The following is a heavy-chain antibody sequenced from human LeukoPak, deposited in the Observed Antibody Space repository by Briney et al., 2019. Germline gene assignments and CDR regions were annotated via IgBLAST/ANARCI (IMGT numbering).Heavy chain of an antibody. CDR2: IIPILGIA. D-gene: IGHD6-6*01. J-gene: IGHJ4*02. CDR1: GGTFSSYA. V-gene: IGHV1-69*04. Sequence: ASVKVSCKASGGTFSSYAISWVRQAPGQGLEWMGRIIPILGIANYAQKFQGRVTITADRSTSTAYMEPSSLRSEGTAVYYCARYSSSSGGDYFDYWGQGTLVTVSS. CDR3: ARYSSSSGGDYFDY.